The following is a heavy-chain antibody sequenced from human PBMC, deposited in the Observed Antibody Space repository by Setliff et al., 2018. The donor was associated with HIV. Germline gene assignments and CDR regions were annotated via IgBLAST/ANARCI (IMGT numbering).Heavy chain of an antibody. J-gene: IGHJ4*02. V-gene: IGHV1-69*10. CDR1: GGTFSSYA. Sequence: GASVKVSCKASGGTFSSYAISRVRQAPGQGPEWMGGIIPILGIANYAQKFQGRVTITADESTSTAYMELSSLRSEDTAVYYCARRLRDGYNLGRFDYWGQGTLVTVSS. CDR3: ARRLRDGYNLGRFDY. CDR2: IIPILGIA. D-gene: IGHD5-12*01.